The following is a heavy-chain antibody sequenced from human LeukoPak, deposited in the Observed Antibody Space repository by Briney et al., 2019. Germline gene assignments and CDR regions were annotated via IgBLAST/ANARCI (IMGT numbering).Heavy chain of an antibody. Sequence: GASVKVSCKASGYTFTSYGISWVRQAPGQGLEWMGWISAYNGNTNYAQKLQGRVTMTTDTSTSTAYMELRSLRSDDTAVYYCASSGYYDSSGSFDYWGQGTLVTVSS. J-gene: IGHJ4*02. D-gene: IGHD3-22*01. V-gene: IGHV1-18*01. CDR3: ASSGYYDSSGSFDY. CDR1: GYTFTSYG. CDR2: ISAYNGNT.